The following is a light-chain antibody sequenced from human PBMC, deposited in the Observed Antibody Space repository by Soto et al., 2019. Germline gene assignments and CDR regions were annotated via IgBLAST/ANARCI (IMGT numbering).Light chain of an antibody. CDR3: QQYNNWPPST. J-gene: IGKJ2*01. Sequence: EIVMTQSTATLSVSPGERATLSCRASQSVSSNLAWYQQKPGQAPRLLIYGASTRATGIPARFSGSGSGTEFTLTISSLQSEDFAVYYCQQYNNWPPSTFGQGNKLEIK. CDR1: QSVSSN. V-gene: IGKV3-15*01. CDR2: GAS.